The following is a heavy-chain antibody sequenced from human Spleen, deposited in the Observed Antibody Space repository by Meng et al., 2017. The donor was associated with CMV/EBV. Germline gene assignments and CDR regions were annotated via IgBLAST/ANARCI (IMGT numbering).Heavy chain of an antibody. CDR2: IYHSGST. D-gene: IGHD2-15*01. Sequence: LSCAASGFTFSNSAMSWVRQAPGKGLEWIGEIYHSGSTNYNPSLKSRVTISVDKSKNQFSLKLSSVTAADTAVYYCARDRRSRIGFDPWGQGTLVTVSS. J-gene: IGHJ5*02. CDR1: GFTFSNSAM. V-gene: IGHV4-4*02. CDR3: ARDRRSRIGFDP.